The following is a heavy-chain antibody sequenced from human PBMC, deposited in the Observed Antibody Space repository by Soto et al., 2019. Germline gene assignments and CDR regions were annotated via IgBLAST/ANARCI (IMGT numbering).Heavy chain of an antibody. D-gene: IGHD6-13*01. CDR1: GGSISSYY. Sequence: SETLSLTCTVSGGSISSYYWSWIRQPPGKGLEWIGYIYYSGSTNYNPSLKSRVTISVDTSKNQFSLKLSSVTAVDTAVYYCARDMWGAAAGLDYWGQGTLVTVSS. CDR3: ARDMWGAAAGLDY. V-gene: IGHV4-59*01. J-gene: IGHJ4*02. CDR2: IYYSGST.